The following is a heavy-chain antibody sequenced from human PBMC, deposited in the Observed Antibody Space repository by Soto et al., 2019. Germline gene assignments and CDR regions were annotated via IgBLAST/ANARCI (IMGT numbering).Heavy chain of an antibody. CDR1: GFTFSSYG. J-gene: IGHJ3*02. CDR2: ISYDGSNK. V-gene: IGHV3-30*18. Sequence: PGGSLRLSCAASGFTFSSYGMHWVRQAPGKGLEWVAVISYDGSNKYYADSVKGRFTISRDNSKNTLYLQMNSLRAEDTAVYYCAKSLGDAFDIWGQGTMVTVSS. CDR3: AKSLGDAFDI.